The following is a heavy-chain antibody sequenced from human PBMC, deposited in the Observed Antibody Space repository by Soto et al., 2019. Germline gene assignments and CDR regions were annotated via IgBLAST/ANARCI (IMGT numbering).Heavy chain of an antibody. CDR1: GFTFDDYA. Sequence: GGSLRLSCAASGFTFDDYAMHWVRQAPGKGLEWVSGISWNSGSIGYADSVKGRFTISRDDAKNSLFLQMSSLRADDTAVYYCARSQRNGAMDVWGRGTTVTVSS. CDR3: ARSQRNGAMDV. J-gene: IGHJ6*02. CDR2: ISWNSGSI. V-gene: IGHV3-9*01. D-gene: IGHD2-8*01.